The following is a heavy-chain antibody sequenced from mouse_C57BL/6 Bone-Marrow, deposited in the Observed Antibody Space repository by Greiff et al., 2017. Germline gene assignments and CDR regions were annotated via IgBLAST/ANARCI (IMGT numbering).Heavy chain of an antibody. D-gene: IGHD2-10*02. V-gene: IGHV1-52*01. CDR3: ARGGYGNYVSYYYAMDY. CDR1: GYTFTSYW. CDR2: IDPSDSET. Sequence: VQLQQPGAELVRPGSSVKLSCKASGYTFTSYWMHWVKQRPIQGLEWIGNIDPSDSETHYNQKFKDKATLTVDKSSSTAYMQLSRLTSEDSAVYYCARGGYGNYVSYYYAMDYWGQGTSVTVSS. J-gene: IGHJ4*01.